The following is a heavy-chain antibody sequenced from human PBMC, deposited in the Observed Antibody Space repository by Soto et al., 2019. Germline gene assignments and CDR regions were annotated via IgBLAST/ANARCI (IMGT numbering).Heavy chain of an antibody. CDR3: ATESGGVVVVSFDY. D-gene: IGHD2-15*01. V-gene: IGHV1-18*01. J-gene: IGHJ4*02. CDR2: ISAYNGNT. Sequence: ASVKVSCKASGYTFTSYGISWVRQAPGQGLEWMGWISAYNGNTNYAQKLQGRVTMTTDTSTSTAYMELRSLRSDDTAVYYCATESGGVVVVSFDYWGQGTLVTVSS. CDR1: GYTFTSYG.